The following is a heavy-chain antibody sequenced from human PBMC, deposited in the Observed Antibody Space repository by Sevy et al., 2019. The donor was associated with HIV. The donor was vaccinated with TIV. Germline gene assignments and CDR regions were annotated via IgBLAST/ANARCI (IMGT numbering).Heavy chain of an antibody. CDR3: ARAPPVRSGDDSLNWFAP. J-gene: IGHJ5*02. CDR1: GGSISAYH. Sequence: SETLSLTCTVSGGSISAYHWSWIRQPPGKGLQWIGYIHYTGSTKYNPSLESRVTISVDTSKNQFSLKLSSVTAADTAVYYCARAPPVRSGDDSLNWFAPWGPGTLVTVS. V-gene: IGHV4-59*01. CDR2: IHYTGST. D-gene: IGHD5-12*01.